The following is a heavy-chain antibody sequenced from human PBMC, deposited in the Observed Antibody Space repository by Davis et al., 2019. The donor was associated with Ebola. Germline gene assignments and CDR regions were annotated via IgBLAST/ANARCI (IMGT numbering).Heavy chain of an antibody. CDR2: INSGGSYI. J-gene: IGHJ4*02. D-gene: IGHD6-19*01. CDR3: ATDPEGWPDFDY. V-gene: IGHV3-48*02. CDR1: GFTFSTYG. Sequence: PGGSLRLSCAASGFTFSTYGMTWVRQAPGKGLEWVSHINSGGSYISYTDSVKGRFIISRDDAKSTVYLQMNSLRDEDTAIYYCATDPEGWPDFDYWGQGTLVTVSS.